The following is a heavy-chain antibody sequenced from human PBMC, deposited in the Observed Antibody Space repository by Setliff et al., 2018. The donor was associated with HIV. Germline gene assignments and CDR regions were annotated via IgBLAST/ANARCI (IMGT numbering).Heavy chain of an antibody. J-gene: IGHJ6*03. D-gene: IGHD2-15*01. Sequence: ASVKVSCKTSGYMFNIYYMHWVRQVPGQGLEWMGWSNPNTGGTKYAQKFQGRVTMTMDTSTTTAYMELSGLKSDDTAVYYCARDHVVCSGGTCRSDDPYYYYYMNVWVQGTTVTVSS. CDR3: ARDHVVCSGGTCRSDDPYYYYYMNV. V-gene: IGHV1-2*02. CDR1: GYMFNIYY. CDR2: SNPNTGGT.